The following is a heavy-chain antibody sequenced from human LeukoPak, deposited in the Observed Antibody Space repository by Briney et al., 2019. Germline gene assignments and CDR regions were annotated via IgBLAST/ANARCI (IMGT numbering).Heavy chain of an antibody. CDR3: ARGEGYSYGYSVY. D-gene: IGHD5-18*01. Sequence: GGSLRLSCAASGFTVSSNDMSWVRQAPGKGLECISVIYSGGSTDYADSVKGRLTISRDNSKNTLYLQMNSLRAEDTAVYYCARGEGYSYGYSVYWGQGTLVTVSS. J-gene: IGHJ4*02. CDR1: GFTVSSND. CDR2: IYSGGST. V-gene: IGHV3-53*01.